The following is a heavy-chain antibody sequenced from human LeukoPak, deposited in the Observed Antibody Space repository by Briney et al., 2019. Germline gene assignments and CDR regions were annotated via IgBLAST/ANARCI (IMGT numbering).Heavy chain of an antibody. D-gene: IGHD3-10*01. CDR2: IYTSGST. CDR3: ARAVNKVRGRPRGIHDY. J-gene: IGHJ4*02. CDR1: GGSISGDIYS. Sequence: SETLSLTCTVSGGSISGDIYSWSWIRQPAGKGLEWIGRIYTSGSTNYNPSLKSRVTMSVDTSKNQFSLKLSSVTAADTAVYYCARAVNKVRGRPRGIHDYWGQGTLVTVSS. V-gene: IGHV4-61*02.